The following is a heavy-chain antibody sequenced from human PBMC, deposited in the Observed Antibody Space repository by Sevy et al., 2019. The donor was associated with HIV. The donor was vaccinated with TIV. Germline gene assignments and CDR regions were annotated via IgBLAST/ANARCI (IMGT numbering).Heavy chain of an antibody. CDR1: GFTFSSFG. V-gene: IGHV3-30*18. CDR2: ISYDGSNK. J-gene: IGHJ6*02. D-gene: IGHD3-22*01. Sequence: GGSLRLSCAASGFTFSSFGMHWVRQAPGKGLEWVSFISYDGSNKKYADSVKGRLTVSRDKSKNTLYLQMNSLRAEDTAVYYRAKDLDYFDSSAGPSSRNYNYYYGLEDWGPGTTVTVSS. CDR3: AKDLDYFDSSAGPSSRNYNYYYGLED.